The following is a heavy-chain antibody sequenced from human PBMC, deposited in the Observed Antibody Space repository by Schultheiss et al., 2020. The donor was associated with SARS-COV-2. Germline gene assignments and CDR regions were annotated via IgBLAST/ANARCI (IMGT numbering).Heavy chain of an antibody. Sequence: GESLKISCAASGFTFRSYVMHWVRQAPGKGLEWVSGISGSGGSTYYADSVKGRFTISRDNSKNTLYLQMNSLRAEDTAVYYCARTRDYYYYYMDVWGKGTTVTVSS. V-gene: IGHV3-23*01. D-gene: IGHD1-1*01. CDR2: ISGSGGST. CDR1: GFTFRSYV. J-gene: IGHJ6*03. CDR3: ARTRDYYYYYMDV.